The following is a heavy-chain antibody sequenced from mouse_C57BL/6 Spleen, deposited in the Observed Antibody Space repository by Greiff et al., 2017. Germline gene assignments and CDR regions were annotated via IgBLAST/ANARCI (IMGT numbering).Heavy chain of an antibody. Sequence: EVQLVESGGGLVKPGGSLKLSCAASGFTFSDYGMHWVRQAPEKGLEWVAYISSGSSTIYYADTVKGRFTISRDNAKNTLFLQMTSLRSEDTAMYYCARDGYYLGYFDVWGTGTTVTVSS. J-gene: IGHJ1*03. CDR1: GFTFSDYG. CDR3: ARDGYYLGYFDV. V-gene: IGHV5-17*01. CDR2: ISSGSSTI. D-gene: IGHD2-3*01.